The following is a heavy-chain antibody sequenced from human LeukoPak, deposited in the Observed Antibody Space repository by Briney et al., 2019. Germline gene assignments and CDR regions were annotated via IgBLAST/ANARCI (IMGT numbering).Heavy chain of an antibody. Sequence: GGSLRLSCAASGFTFSSYAMSWVRQAPGKGLGWVSTISGSGGSKYYADSVKGRFTISRDNSMDTLYLQMNSLRAEDAAVYSCAKDRATVTTRGLDYWGQGTLVTVSS. J-gene: IGHJ4*02. V-gene: IGHV3-23*01. D-gene: IGHD4-17*01. CDR1: GFTFSSYA. CDR3: AKDRATVTTRGLDY. CDR2: ISGSGGSK.